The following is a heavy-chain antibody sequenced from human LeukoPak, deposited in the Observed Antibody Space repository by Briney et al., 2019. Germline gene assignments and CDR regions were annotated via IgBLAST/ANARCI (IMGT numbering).Heavy chain of an antibody. CDR3: AREQTYYYYMDV. CDR1: GFTFDDYW. V-gene: IGHV3-7*01. Sequence: PGGSLRLSCGASGFTFDDYWMSWVRQAPGQGLEWVANINQDGSEKYYVDSVKGRFTISRDNAKNSLYLQMNSLRAEDTAVYYCAREQTYYYYMDVWGKGTTVTVSS. CDR2: INQDGSEK. J-gene: IGHJ6*03.